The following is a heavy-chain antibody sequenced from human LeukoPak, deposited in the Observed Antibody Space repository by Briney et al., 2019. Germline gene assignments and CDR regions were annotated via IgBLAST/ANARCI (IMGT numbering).Heavy chain of an antibody. V-gene: IGHV3-30*18. CDR1: GFTFSSSD. J-gene: IGHJ4*02. CDR2: ISYDATNK. CDR3: GKASSNYFYYFEY. D-gene: IGHD2/OR15-2a*01. Sequence: GGSLRLSCAASGFTFSSSDMHWLRQAPGKGLEWVAVISYDATNKYYADSVKGRFTLSRDNSKNTLYLQTNTLRDEDTAVYYCGKASSNYFYYFEYWGQGTLVTVSS.